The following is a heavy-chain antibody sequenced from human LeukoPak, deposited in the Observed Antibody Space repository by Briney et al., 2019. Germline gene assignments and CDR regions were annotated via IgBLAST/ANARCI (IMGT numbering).Heavy chain of an antibody. V-gene: IGHV3-21*01. CDR3: ARDRNLFDP. J-gene: IGHJ5*02. CDR1: GFTFSSYA. CDR2: ISSSSSYI. Sequence: PGGSLRLSCAASGFTFSSYAMSWVRQAPGKGLEWVSSISSSSSYIYYADSVKGRFTISRGNAKNSLYLQMNSLRAEDTAVYYCARDRNLFDPRGQGTLVTVSS.